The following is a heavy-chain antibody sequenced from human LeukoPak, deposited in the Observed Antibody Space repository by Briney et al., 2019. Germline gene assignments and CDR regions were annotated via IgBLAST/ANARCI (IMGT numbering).Heavy chain of an antibody. CDR3: ARAPGNYYASGGFDY. CDR2: IFSGGST. Sequence: PGGSLRLSCAASGFTVSSNYMSWVRQAPGKGLEWVSVIFSGGSTYYADSVKGRFTISRDNSKNTLYLQMNSLRAEDTAVYYCARAPGNYYASGGFDYWGQGTLVTVSS. V-gene: IGHV3-53*01. D-gene: IGHD3-22*01. J-gene: IGHJ4*02. CDR1: GFTVSSNY.